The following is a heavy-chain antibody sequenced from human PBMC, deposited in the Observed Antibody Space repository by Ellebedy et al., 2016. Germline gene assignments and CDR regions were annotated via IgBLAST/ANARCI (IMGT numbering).Heavy chain of an antibody. V-gene: IGHV4-39*07. CDR1: GGSISSSSYY. Sequence: SETLSLXXTVSGGSISSSSYYWGWIRQPPGKGLEWIGSIYYSGSTYHNPSLKSRVTISVDTSKNQFSLKLSSVTAADTAVYYCARVVATIADYYYYYGMDVWGQGTTVTVSS. J-gene: IGHJ6*02. D-gene: IGHD5-12*01. CDR2: IYYSGST. CDR3: ARVVATIADYYYYYGMDV.